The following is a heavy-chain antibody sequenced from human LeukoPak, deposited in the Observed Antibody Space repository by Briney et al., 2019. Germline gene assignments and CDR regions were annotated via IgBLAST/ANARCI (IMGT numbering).Heavy chain of an antibody. CDR2: ISRSGATI. J-gene: IGHJ4*02. D-gene: IGHD2-21*02. Sequence: GGSLRLSCTTSGFTFSSYEMNWVRQAPGKGPEWISYISRSGATIYYADSVKGRFTISRDNAKNSLYLQMSSLGAEDTAIYYCSRDRGGGDIYFDYWGQGTLVTVSS. CDR3: SRDRGGGDIYFDY. V-gene: IGHV3-48*03. CDR1: GFTFSSYE.